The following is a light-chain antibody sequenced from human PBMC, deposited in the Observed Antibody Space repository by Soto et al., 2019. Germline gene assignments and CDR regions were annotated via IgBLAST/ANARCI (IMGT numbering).Light chain of an antibody. V-gene: IGKV4-1*01. CDR3: QQYYSTPIT. Sequence: DIVMTQSPDSLAVSLGERATINCKSSQSVLYSSNNKNYLAWYQQKSGQPPKLLIYWASTRESGVPDRFSGSGSGTEFTLTISSLQAEDVAVYYCQQYYSTPITFGQGTRLEI. CDR2: WAS. CDR1: QSVLYSSNNKNY. J-gene: IGKJ5*01.